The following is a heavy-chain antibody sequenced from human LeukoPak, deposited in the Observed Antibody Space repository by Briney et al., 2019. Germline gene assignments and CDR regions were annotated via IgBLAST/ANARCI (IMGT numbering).Heavy chain of an antibody. CDR1: GGSISSRPYD. D-gene: IGHD5-24*01. Sequence: SETLSLTCTVSGGSISSRPYDWGWIRQPPGKGLEYIGSISYSGSTYYNPSLRGRVTISVDTSSNQFSLKLSSVTAADTAVYYCARHLSQGDGTKRGFYYWGQGTLVTVSS. J-gene: IGHJ4*02. V-gene: IGHV4-39*01. CDR2: ISYSGST. CDR3: ARHLSQGDGTKRGFYY.